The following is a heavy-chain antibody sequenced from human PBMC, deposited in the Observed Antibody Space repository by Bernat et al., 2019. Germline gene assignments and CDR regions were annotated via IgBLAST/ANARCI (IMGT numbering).Heavy chain of an antibody. CDR1: GGFFSTYY. J-gene: IGHJ1*01. CDR3: AARTRVPHAVC. D-gene: IGHD1-14*01. Sequence: QGQLQQWGAGLLKPSETLSLTCAARGGFFSTYYWSWIRQPPGKGLEWIGEINQSGSTNYNPSLKSRVTISVDTSKNQFTLNLSAVTAADSAVYYCAARTRVPHAVCWGQGTLVTVSS. CDR2: INQSGST. V-gene: IGHV4-34*02.